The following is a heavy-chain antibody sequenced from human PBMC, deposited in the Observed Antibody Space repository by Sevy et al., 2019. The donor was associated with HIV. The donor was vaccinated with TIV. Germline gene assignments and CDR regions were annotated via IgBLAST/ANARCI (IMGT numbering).Heavy chain of an antibody. Sequence: GGSLRLSCAASGFTFSSYSMNWVRQAPGKGLEWVSSISSSSSYIYYADSVKGGFTISRDNAKNTLYLQMNSLRAEDTAVYYCARDLRGSEFDYWGQGTLVTVSS. CDR3: ARDLRGSEFDY. CDR2: ISSSSSYI. CDR1: GFTFSSYS. J-gene: IGHJ4*02. D-gene: IGHD1-26*01. V-gene: IGHV3-21*01.